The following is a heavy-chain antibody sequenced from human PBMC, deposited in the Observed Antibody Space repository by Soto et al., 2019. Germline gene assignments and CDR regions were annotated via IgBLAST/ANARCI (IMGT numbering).Heavy chain of an antibody. D-gene: IGHD6-19*01. V-gene: IGHV2-5*02. CDR2: IYWDDNK. CDR3: ARYSTGWYEFDY. CDR1: GLSLSTRGVG. J-gene: IGHJ4*02. Sequence: QITLKESGPTLVKPTQTLTLTCTFSGLSLSTRGVGVGWIRQSPGKALEWLAIIYWDDNKRYSPSLKSRLTITKDISNNQLVLTMTHMYPVDTATYYCARYSTGWYEFDYWGQGTLGTLSS.